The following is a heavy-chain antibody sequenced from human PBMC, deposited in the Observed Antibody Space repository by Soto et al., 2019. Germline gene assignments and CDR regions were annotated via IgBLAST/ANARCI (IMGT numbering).Heavy chain of an antibody. J-gene: IGHJ6*02. V-gene: IGHV3-15*01. Sequence: EVRLVESGGGLVKPGGSLRLSCAASGFTFSNAWMSWVRQAPGKGLEWVGRIKSKTDGGTTDYAAPVKGRFTISRDDSKNTLYLQMNSLKTEDTAVYYCTTVLYGDMVRGVIPPYYYGMDVWGQGTTVTVSS. CDR2: IKSKTDGGTT. D-gene: IGHD3-10*01. CDR1: GFTFSNAW. CDR3: TTVLYGDMVRGVIPPYYYGMDV.